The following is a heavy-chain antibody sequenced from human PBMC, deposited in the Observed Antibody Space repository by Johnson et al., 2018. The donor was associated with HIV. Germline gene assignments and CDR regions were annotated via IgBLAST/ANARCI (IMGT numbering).Heavy chain of an antibody. Sequence: VQLVESGGGLVQPGGSLRLSCAASGFTFSNAWMSWVRQAPGKGLEWVGRIKSKTDDGTTYYADSVKGRFTISRDNAKNSLYLQMNSLRAEDTAVYYCARDLAALDAFDIWGQGTMVTVSS. CDR2: IKSKTDDGTT. V-gene: IGHV3-15*01. D-gene: IGHD6-6*01. J-gene: IGHJ3*02. CDR1: GFTFSNAW. CDR3: ARDLAALDAFDI.